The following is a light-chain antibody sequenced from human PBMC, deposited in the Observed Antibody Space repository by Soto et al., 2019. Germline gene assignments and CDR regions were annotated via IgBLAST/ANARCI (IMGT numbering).Light chain of an antibody. CDR2: DAS. V-gene: IGKV3D-15*01. Sequence: EIVMTQSPATLSVSPGERATLSCRASQSVTNSLAWYQQKPGQAPRLLVYDASNRATGIPARFSGSGSGTEFTLTISSLQSVDFAVYSCQQYNNWPWTFGQGTKVDIK. J-gene: IGKJ1*01. CDR1: QSVTNS. CDR3: QQYNNWPWT.